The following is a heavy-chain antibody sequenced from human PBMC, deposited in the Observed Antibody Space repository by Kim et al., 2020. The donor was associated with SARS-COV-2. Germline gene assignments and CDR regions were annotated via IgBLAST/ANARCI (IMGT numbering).Heavy chain of an antibody. D-gene: IGHD3-16*01. Sequence: SETLSLTCTVSGGSMSDDNYYWGWIRQPPGKGLEWVGSVYFSGSTYYNPSLKGRVTISDDTSKNQLSLRLTSVTAADTAAYYCVGHGAYSDAFHRWGPGT. CDR2: VYFSGST. J-gene: IGHJ3*01. CDR1: GGSMSDDNYY. V-gene: IGHV4-39*07. CDR3: VGHGAYSDAFHR.